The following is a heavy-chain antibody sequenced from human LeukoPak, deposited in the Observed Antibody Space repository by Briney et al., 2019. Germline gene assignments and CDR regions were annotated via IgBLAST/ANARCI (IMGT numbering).Heavy chain of an antibody. V-gene: IGHV3-49*05. CDR3: TRNLDTAMADY. J-gene: IGHJ4*02. CDR1: GFTFGDYA. D-gene: IGHD5-18*01. CDR2: IRSKAYGGTT. Sequence: KPGRSLRLSCTASGFTFGDYAMSWFRQAPGKGLEWEGFIRSKAYGGTTEYAASVKGRFTISRDDSKSIAYLQMNSLKTEDTAVYYCTRNLDTAMADYWGQGTLVTVSS.